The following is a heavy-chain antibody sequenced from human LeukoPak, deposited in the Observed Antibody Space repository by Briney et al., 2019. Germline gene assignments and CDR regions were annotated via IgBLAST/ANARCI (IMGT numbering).Heavy chain of an antibody. CDR3: VPKGTEGY. Sequence: GGSLRLSCSASGFAFIAYAMHWVRQARGRGRQYVSAISPTGDSTYYADSVKGRFSISRDNSKNTLYLQVSSLRPEDTAVYYCVPKGTEGYWGQGTLVTVS. V-gene: IGHV3-64D*06. J-gene: IGHJ4*02. CDR1: GFAFIAYA. CDR2: ISPTGDST.